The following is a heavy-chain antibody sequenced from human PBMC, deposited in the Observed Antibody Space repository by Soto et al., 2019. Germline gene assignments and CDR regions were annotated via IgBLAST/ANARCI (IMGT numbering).Heavy chain of an antibody. CDR3: ARDGGPGYYYDSSGYSDY. J-gene: IGHJ4*02. Sequence: EVQLVESGGGLVKPGGSMRLSCAASGFTFSSYSMNWVRQALGKGLEWVSSISSSSSYIYYADSVKGRFTISRDNAKNSLYLQMNSLRAEDTAVYYCARDGGPGYYYDSSGYSDYWGQGTLVTVSS. CDR2: ISSSSSYI. CDR1: GFTFSSYS. V-gene: IGHV3-21*01. D-gene: IGHD3-22*01.